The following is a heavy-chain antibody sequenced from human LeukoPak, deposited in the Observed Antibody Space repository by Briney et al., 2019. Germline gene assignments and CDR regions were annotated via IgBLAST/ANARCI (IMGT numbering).Heavy chain of an antibody. CDR2: ISSSGSTI. D-gene: IGHD6-25*01. J-gene: IGHJ3*01. Sequence: GGSLRLSCAASGFSFRSYWMNWVRQAPGKGLEWVSYISSSGSTIYYADSVKGRFTISRDNAKNSLYLQMNSLRAEDTAVYYCARARHGTDAFDLWGQGTMVTVSS. CDR3: ARARHGTDAFDL. V-gene: IGHV3-48*04. CDR1: GFSFRSYW.